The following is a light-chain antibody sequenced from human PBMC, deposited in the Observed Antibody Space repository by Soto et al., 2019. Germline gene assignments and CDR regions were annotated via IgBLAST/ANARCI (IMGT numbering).Light chain of an antibody. CDR1: QSVSSSY. CDR2: GAS. Sequence: EIVLTQSPGTLSLSPGERATLSCRASQSVSSSYLAWYQQKPGQAPRLLIYGASSRATGIPDRFSGSGSGTDFTVTISRLEPEDFAVYYCQQYGSSPQTFGPGTKVDIK. V-gene: IGKV3-20*01. J-gene: IGKJ3*01. CDR3: QQYGSSPQT.